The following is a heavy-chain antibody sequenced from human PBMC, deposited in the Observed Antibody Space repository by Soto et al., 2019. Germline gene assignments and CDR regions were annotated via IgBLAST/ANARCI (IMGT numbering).Heavy chain of an antibody. D-gene: IGHD3-22*01. CDR3: AKDRYDSSGYYLFDY. J-gene: IGHJ4*02. V-gene: IGHV3-23*01. CDR1: GFTFSSHA. Sequence: GGSLRLSCAASGFTFSSHAMSWVRQAPGKGLEWVSAISGSGGSTYYADSVKGRFTISRDNSKNTLYLQMNSLRAEDTAVYYCAKDRYDSSGYYLFDYWGQGTLVTVSS. CDR2: ISGSGGST.